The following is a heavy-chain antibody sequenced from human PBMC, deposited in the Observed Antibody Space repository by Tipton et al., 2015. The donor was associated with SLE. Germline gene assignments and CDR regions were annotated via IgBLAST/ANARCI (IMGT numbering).Heavy chain of an antibody. CDR2: IYYSGST. D-gene: IGHD7-27*01. V-gene: IGHV4-59*01. CDR3: ARAAGDGAFDI. CDR1: GGSISSYY. J-gene: IGHJ3*02. Sequence: TLSLTCTVSGGSISSYYWSWIRQPPGKGLEWIGYIYYSGSTNYNPSLKSRVTISVDTSKNQFSLKLSSVTAADTAVYYCARAAGDGAFDICGQGTMVTVSS.